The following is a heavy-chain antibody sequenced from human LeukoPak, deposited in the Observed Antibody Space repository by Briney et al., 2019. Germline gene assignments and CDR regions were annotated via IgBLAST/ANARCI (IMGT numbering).Heavy chain of an antibody. D-gene: IGHD3-22*01. J-gene: IGHJ4*02. CDR2: IYYSGIS. CDR1: GDSISSGDYF. Sequence: SETLSLXCTVSGDSISSGDYFWSWIRQPPGKGLEWLGYIYYSGISSYNPSLKSRVTISVDTSKNQFSLKLSSVTAADTAVYYCARVGKIGYYDSNGYIDYWGQGTLVTVSS. CDR3: ARVGKIGYYDSNGYIDY. V-gene: IGHV4-30-4*08.